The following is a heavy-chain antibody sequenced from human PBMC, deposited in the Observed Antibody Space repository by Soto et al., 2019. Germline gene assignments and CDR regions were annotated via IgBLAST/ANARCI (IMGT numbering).Heavy chain of an antibody. V-gene: IGHV4-4*07. CDR1: GGSMSKFY. D-gene: IGHD4-17*01. J-gene: IGHJ5*02. CDR3: VRDGSKTLRDCFDP. CDR2: VYATGTS. Sequence: NLPETLSLTCSVSGGSMSKFYWSWLRKTAGKGLEWMGRVYATGTSDYNPSLRSRIAMSVDISKKTFSLRLRSVTAADTGVYYCVRDGSKTLRDCFDPWGQGILVTVSS.